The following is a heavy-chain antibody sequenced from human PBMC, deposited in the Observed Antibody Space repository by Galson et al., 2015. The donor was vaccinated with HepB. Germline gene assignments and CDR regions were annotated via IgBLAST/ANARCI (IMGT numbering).Heavy chain of an antibody. CDR3: ATELTTMKVVGRSGSFDV. J-gene: IGHJ3*01. CDR2: FDPEDGDT. V-gene: IGHV1-24*01. CDR1: GYTLTELS. D-gene: IGHD3-22*01. Sequence: SVKVSCKVSGYTLTELSIHWWRQAREKGLEWMGGFDPEDGDTSYAQKYQARVTMTENTSTDTAYMQLSRLRSAVTAVYYCATELTTMKVVGRSGSFDVWGQGTMVTVPS.